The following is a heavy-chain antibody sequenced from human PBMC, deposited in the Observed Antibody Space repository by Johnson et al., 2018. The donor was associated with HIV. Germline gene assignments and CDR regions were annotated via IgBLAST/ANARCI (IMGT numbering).Heavy chain of an antibody. Sequence: VQLVESGGGLVQPGGSLRLSCVASGFTVSSSYMSWVRQAPGKGLEWVSAISGSGGSTYYADSVKGRFTISRDNSKNTLYLQMNSLRAEDTAVYYCAKVTLGIGAFDIWGQGTMVTVSS. V-gene: IGHV3-23*04. J-gene: IGHJ3*02. CDR3: AKVTLGIGAFDI. D-gene: IGHD7-27*01. CDR2: ISGSGGST. CDR1: GFTVSSSY.